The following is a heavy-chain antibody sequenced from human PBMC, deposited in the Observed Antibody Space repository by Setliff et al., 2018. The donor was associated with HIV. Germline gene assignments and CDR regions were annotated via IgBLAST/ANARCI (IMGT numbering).Heavy chain of an antibody. V-gene: IGHV4-59*01. CDR3: ARVYYFDSSGYYQRGDVFDI. Sequence: PSETLSLTCTVSGGSTSNEYWSWIRQPPGKGLEWIGYIYDSGSPKYNPSLKSRVTISIDTSKSQFSLKLTSVTAADTAMYHCARVYYFDSSGYYQRGDVFDIWGQGTMVTVSS. CDR1: GGSTSNEY. D-gene: IGHD3-22*01. J-gene: IGHJ3*02. CDR2: IYDSGSP.